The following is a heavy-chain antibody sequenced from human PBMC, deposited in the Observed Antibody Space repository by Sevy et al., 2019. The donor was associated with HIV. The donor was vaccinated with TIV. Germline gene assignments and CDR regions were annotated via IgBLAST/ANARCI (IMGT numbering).Heavy chain of an antibody. CDR1: GFTFDDYG. CDR2: INWNGGST. Sequence: GGSLRLSCAASGFTFDDYGMSWVRQAPGKGLEWVSGINWNGGSTGYADSVKGRFTISRDNAKNSLYLQMNSLRAEDTALYYCARSYCSGGSCYYLHDYWGQGTLVTVSS. V-gene: IGHV3-20*04. J-gene: IGHJ4*02. D-gene: IGHD2-15*01. CDR3: ARSYCSGGSCYYLHDY.